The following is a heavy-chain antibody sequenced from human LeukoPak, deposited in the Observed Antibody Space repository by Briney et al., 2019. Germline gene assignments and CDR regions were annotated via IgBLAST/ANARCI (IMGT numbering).Heavy chain of an antibody. J-gene: IGHJ4*02. CDR1: GFTFSSYG. Sequence: PGGSLRLSCAASGFTFSSYGMHWVRQAPGKGLEWVGFIRSKAYGGTPEYAASVKGRFTISRDDFKGIAYMQMNSLKTEDTAVYYCFISGTRPRGGQGTLVTVSS. CDR2: IRSKAYGGTP. D-gene: IGHD5-12*01. CDR3: FISGTRPR. V-gene: IGHV3-49*04.